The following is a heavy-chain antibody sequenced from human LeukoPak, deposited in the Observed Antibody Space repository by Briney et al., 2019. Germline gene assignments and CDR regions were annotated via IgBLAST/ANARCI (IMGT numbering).Heavy chain of an antibody. CDR3: AKANKERGHYYFDY. J-gene: IGHJ4*02. Sequence: GGSLRLSCAASGFTFSSYGMHWVRQAPGKGLEWVAVIWYDGSNKYYADSVKGRFTISRDNSKNTLYLQMNSLRAEDTAVYYCAKANKERGHYYFDYWGQGTLVTVSS. CDR1: GFTFSSYG. CDR2: IWYDGSNK. V-gene: IGHV3-33*06. D-gene: IGHD1-26*01.